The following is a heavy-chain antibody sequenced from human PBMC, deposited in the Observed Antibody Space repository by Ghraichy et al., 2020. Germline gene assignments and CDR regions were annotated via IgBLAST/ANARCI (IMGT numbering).Heavy chain of an antibody. CDR2: IIPIFGTA. CDR3: ARVVLPEDYYYYYMDV. Sequence: SVKVSCKASGGTFSSYAISWVRQAPGQGLEWMGGIIPIFGTANYAQKFQGRVTITADKSTSTAYMELSSLRSEDTAVYYCARVVLPEDYYYYYMDVWGKGTTVTVSS. CDR1: GGTFSSYA. J-gene: IGHJ6*03. D-gene: IGHD3-10*01. V-gene: IGHV1-69*06.